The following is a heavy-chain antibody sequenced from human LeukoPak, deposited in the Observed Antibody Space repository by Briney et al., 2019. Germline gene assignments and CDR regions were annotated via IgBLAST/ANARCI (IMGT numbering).Heavy chain of an antibody. Sequence: SETLSLTCTVSGGSISSSSYYWGWIRQPPGKGLEWIGSIYYSGSTYYNPSLKSRVTISVDTSKNQFSLKLSSVTAADTAVYYCARLVAAARGWFDPWGQGTLVTVSS. CDR2: IYYSGST. CDR3: ARLVAAARGWFDP. CDR1: GGSISSSSYY. V-gene: IGHV4-39*01. J-gene: IGHJ5*02. D-gene: IGHD6-13*01.